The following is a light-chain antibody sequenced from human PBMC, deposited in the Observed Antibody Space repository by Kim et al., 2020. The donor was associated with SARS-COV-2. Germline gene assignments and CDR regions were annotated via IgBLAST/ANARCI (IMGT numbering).Light chain of an antibody. Sequence: SYELTQPPSVSVSPGQTARITCSGDALPKQYAYWYQQKPGQAPVLVIYKDSERPSGIPERFSGSSSGTTVTLTISGVQVEDETDYYCQSADSSGTYDVFG. J-gene: IGLJ1*01. CDR3: QSADSSGTYDV. CDR2: KDS. V-gene: IGLV3-25*03. CDR1: ALPKQY.